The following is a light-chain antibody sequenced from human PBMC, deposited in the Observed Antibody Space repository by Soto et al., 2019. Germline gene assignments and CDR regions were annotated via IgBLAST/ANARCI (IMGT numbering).Light chain of an antibody. Sequence: EIVLTQSPGTLSLSPGEGATLSCRASQSVSSTYLAWYQQKPGQAPRLLIYGASSRAAGIPDRFSGSGSGTDFTLTISRLDPETFAVYYCQQYDNSPDTFVQGTRLEIK. V-gene: IGKV3-20*01. CDR3: QQYDNSPDT. J-gene: IGKJ5*01. CDR2: GAS. CDR1: QSVSSTY.